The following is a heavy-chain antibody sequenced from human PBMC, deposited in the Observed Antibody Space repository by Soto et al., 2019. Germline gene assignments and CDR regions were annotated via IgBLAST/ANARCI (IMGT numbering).Heavy chain of an antibody. D-gene: IGHD4-17*01. V-gene: IGHV3-23*01. CDR3: AKGVDYGDYPAELNWFDP. J-gene: IGHJ5*02. Sequence: GGSLRLSCAASGFTFSSYAMSWVRQAPGKGLEWVSAISGSGGSTYYADSVKGRFTISRDNSKNTLYLQMNSLRAEDTAVYYCAKGVDYGDYPAELNWFDPWGQGTLVTVSS. CDR2: ISGSGGST. CDR1: GFTFSSYA.